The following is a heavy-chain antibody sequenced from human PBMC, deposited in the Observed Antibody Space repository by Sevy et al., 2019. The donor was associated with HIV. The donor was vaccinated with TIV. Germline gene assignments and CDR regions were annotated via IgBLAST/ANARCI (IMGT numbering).Heavy chain of an antibody. CDR2: ISYDGRLT. V-gene: IGHV3-30*04. D-gene: IGHD1-1*01. CDR3: ARDPGGTGYFDY. Sequence: GGSLRLSCEASGLTLSSYVMQWVRQAPGKGLEWVAVISYDGRLTYYTDAVKGRFTISRDNSKNTLYLQLNSLRTDDTAMYYCARDPGGTGYFDYWGRGTVVTVSS. J-gene: IGHJ4*02. CDR1: GLTLSSYV.